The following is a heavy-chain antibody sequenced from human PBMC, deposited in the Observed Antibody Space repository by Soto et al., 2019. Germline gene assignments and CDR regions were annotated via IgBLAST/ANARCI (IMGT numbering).Heavy chain of an antibody. D-gene: IGHD3-3*01. V-gene: IGHV3-23*01. J-gene: IGHJ6*03. CDR2: ISASGTQT. Sequence: EVQLLDSGGGLGQSGGSLRLSCAASGFSFYTYAMTWVRQAPGKGLEWVSSISASGTQTYYASSVKGRFTISRDNSRNTVYLQMNSMRVEDTAVYYCAKGGGSGYFAYHYIDVWGKGTTVTVSS. CDR3: AKGGGSGYFAYHYIDV. CDR1: GFSFYTYA.